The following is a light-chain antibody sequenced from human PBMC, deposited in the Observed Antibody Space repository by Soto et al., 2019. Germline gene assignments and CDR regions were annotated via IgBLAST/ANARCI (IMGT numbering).Light chain of an antibody. V-gene: IGKV1-5*03. CDR2: KAS. CDR1: QSISSW. CDR3: QQYNSFSQT. Sequence: DIQMTQSPSTLSASVGDRVTITCRASQSISSWLAWYQQKPGKAPKLLIYKASSLESGVPLRFSGSGSGTEFTLTISSLQPDDFATYYCQQYNSFSQTFGQGTRWISN. J-gene: IGKJ1*01.